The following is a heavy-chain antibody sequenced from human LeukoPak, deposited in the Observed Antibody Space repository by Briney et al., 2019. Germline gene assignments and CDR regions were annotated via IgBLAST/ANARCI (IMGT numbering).Heavy chain of an antibody. CDR2: ISYTGTT. CDR3: ARLGGNWNSPGRDY. CDR1: GGSINGYS. D-gene: IGHD3-10*01. J-gene: IGHJ4*02. Sequence: SETLSLTCSVSGGSINGYSWTWIRQPPGMRLEWVGHISYTGTTNYNPSPTTRVAISVDTSKNQFSLKLTSVTAADTAMYFCARLGGNWNSPGRDYWGQGTLVTVSS. V-gene: IGHV4-59*08.